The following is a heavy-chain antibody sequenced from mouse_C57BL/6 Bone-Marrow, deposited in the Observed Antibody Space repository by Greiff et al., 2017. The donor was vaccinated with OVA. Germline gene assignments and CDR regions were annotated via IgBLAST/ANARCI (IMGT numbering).Heavy chain of an antibody. CDR1: GYTFTSYW. CDR2: IDPSDSYT. J-gene: IGHJ2*01. Sequence: VQLQQPGAELVRPGTSVKLSCKASGYTFTSYWMHWVKQRPGQGLEWIGVIDPSDSYTNYNQKFKGKATLTVDTSSSTAYMQLSSLTSEDSAVYYCARHGNGLLYYFEYGGQGTTLRVST. V-gene: IGHV1-59*01. CDR3: ARHGNGLLYYFEY. D-gene: IGHD3-1*01.